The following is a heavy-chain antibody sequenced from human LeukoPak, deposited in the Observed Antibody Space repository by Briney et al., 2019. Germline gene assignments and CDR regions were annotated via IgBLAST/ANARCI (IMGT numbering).Heavy chain of an antibody. V-gene: IGHV1-69*13. Sequence: EASVTVSCTASGGTFSSYAISWVRQAPGQGLEWMGGIIPIFGTANYAQKFQGRVTITADASTSTAYMELGSLRSEDTAVYYCARDGEGYCSSTSCYPTEYYHYYGMDVWGQGTTVTVSS. CDR2: IIPIFGTA. CDR3: ARDGEGYCSSTSCYPTEYYHYYGMDV. D-gene: IGHD2-2*01. J-gene: IGHJ6*02. CDR1: GGTFSSYA.